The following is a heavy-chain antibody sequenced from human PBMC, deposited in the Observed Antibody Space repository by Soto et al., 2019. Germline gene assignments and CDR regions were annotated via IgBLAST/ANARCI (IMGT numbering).Heavy chain of an antibody. J-gene: IGHJ4*02. Sequence: EVQLVESGGGLVQPGRSLRLSCAASGFTFDDYAMHWVRQAPGKGLEWVSGISWSSGSIAYADSVKGRFTISRDNAKNSLYLQMNSLRAEDTALYYCAKDLGDLMYNSGWENWGQGTLVTVSS. D-gene: IGHD6-19*01. CDR2: ISWSSGSI. CDR1: GFTFDDYA. CDR3: AKDLGDLMYNSGWEN. V-gene: IGHV3-9*01.